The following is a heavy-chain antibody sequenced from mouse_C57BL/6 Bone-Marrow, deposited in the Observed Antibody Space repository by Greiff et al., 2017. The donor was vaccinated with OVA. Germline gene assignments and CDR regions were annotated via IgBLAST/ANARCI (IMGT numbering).Heavy chain of an antibody. J-gene: IGHJ3*01. CDR2: IYPGSGNT. CDR3: ARLGYYGPWFAY. D-gene: IGHD1-2*01. CDR1: GYSFTSYY. V-gene: IGHV1-66*01. Sequence: VKLQESGPELVKPGASVKISCKASGYSFTSYYIHWVKQRPGQGLEWIGWIYPGSGNTKYNEKFKGKATLTADTSSSTAYMQLSSLTSEDSAVYYCARLGYYGPWFAYWGQGTLVTVSA.